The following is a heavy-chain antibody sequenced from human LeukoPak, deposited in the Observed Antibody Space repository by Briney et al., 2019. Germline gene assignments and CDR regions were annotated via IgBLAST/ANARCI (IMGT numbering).Heavy chain of an antibody. CDR3: ARYYYDSSGYYPTDWYFDL. D-gene: IGHD3-22*01. Sequence: SETLSLTCTVSGGSISTYYWTWIRQPPGKGLEWIGYIYYSGSTNYNPSLKSRVTMSVDTSKNQFSLKLSSVAAADTAVYYCARYYYDSSGYYPTDWYFDLWGRGTLVTVSS. CDR1: GGSISTYY. CDR2: IYYSGST. J-gene: IGHJ2*01. V-gene: IGHV4-59*01.